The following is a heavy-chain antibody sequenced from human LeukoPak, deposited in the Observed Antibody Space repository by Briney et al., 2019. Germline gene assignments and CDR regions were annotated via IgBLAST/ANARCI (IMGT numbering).Heavy chain of an antibody. J-gene: IGHJ4*02. CDR1: GGSISSYY. CDR2: IYYSGST. CDR3: ARGVDAPGIDY. D-gene: IGHD3-10*01. Sequence: SETLSLTCTISGGSISSYYWSWIRQPPGKGLQWIGYIYYSGSTNYNPSLKSRVTISVDTSKNRFSLKLSSVTAADTAVYYCARGVDAPGIDYWGQGTLVTVSS. V-gene: IGHV4-59*01.